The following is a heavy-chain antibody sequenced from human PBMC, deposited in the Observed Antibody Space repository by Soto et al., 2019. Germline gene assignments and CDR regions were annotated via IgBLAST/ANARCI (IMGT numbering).Heavy chain of an antibody. V-gene: IGHV3-21*01. CDR1: GFTFSSYS. J-gene: IGHJ6*02. CDR3: AKGDFWSGGRYYGMDV. D-gene: IGHD3-3*01. Sequence: GGSLRLSCAASGFTFSSYSMNWVRQAPGKGLEWVSSISSSSYIYYADLVKGRFTISRDNVKNSLYLQMNSLRAEDTAVYYCAKGDFWSGGRYYGMDVWGQGTTVTVS. CDR2: ISSSSYI.